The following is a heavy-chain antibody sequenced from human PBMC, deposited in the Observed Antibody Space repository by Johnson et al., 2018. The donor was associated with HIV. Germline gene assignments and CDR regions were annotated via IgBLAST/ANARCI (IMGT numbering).Heavy chain of an antibody. CDR3: ARGGTYYYDRPYDAIDL. Sequence: QVQLVESGGGLVKPGGPLRLSCAASGFTFSDYYMSWIRQAPGKGLEWVSYISSSGNTIYYADSVKGRFIISRDNAKNSLYLQMNSLRAEDTAVYYCARGGTYYYDRPYDAIDLWGQGTMVTVSS. J-gene: IGHJ3*01. CDR1: GFTFSDYY. D-gene: IGHD3-22*01. V-gene: IGHV3-11*04. CDR2: ISSSGNTI.